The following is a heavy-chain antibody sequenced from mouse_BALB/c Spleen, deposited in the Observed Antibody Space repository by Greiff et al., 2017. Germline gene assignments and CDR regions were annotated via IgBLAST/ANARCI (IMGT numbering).Heavy chain of an antibody. V-gene: IGHV7-3*02. CDR1: GFTFTDYY. D-gene: IGHD2-2*01. CDR3: ARDIDGYGAY. CDR2: IRNKANGYTT. Sequence: EVMLVESGGGLVQPGGSLRLSCATSGFTFTDYYMSWVRQPPGKALEWLGFIRNKANGYTTEYSASVKGRFTISRDNSQSILYLQMNTLRAEDSATYYCARDIDGYGAYWGQGTLVTVSA. J-gene: IGHJ3*01.